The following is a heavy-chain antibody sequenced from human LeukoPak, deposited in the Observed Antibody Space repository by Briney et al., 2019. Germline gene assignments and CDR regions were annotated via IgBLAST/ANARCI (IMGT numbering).Heavy chain of an antibody. CDR1: GFTFSGSA. V-gene: IGHV3-73*01. D-gene: IGHD3-22*01. J-gene: IGHJ6*02. Sequence: PGGSLKLSCAASGFTFSGSAMHWVRQASGKGLEWVGRIRSKANSYATAYAASVKGRFTISRDDSKNTAYLQMNSLKTEDTAVYYCTRHGGDSSGYYYVSYYGMDVWGQGTTVTVSS. CDR2: IRSKANSYAT. CDR3: TRHGGDSSGYYYVSYYGMDV.